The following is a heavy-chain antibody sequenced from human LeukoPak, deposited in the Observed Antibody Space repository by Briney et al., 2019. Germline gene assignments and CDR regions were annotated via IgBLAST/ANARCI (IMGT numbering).Heavy chain of an antibody. J-gene: IGHJ4*02. CDR3: ARDSAWGYSYGSRYYFDY. CDR2: ISSSSSYI. V-gene: IGHV3-21*01. D-gene: IGHD5-18*01. Sequence: GGSLRLSCAASGFTFSSYSMNWVRQAPGKGLEWVSSISSSSSYIYYADSVKGRFTISRDNAKNSLYLQMNSLRAEDTAVYYCARDSAWGYSYGSRYYFDYWGQGTLVTASS. CDR1: GFTFSSYS.